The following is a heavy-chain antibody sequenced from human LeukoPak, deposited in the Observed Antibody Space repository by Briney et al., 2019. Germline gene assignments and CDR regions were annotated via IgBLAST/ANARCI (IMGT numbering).Heavy chain of an antibody. CDR1: GFTFSSYA. J-gene: IGHJ4*02. Sequence: GSLRLSCAASGFTFSSYAMSWIRQPPGKGLEWIGYIYYSGSTNYNPSLKSRVTISVDTSKNQFSLKLSSVTAADTAVYYCARITYSSGWVLDYWGQGTLVTVSS. V-gene: IGHV4-59*01. D-gene: IGHD6-19*01. CDR2: IYYSGST. CDR3: ARITYSSGWVLDY.